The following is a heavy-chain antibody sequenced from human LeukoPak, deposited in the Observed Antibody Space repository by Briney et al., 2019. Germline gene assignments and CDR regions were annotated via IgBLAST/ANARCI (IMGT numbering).Heavy chain of an antibody. D-gene: IGHD6-19*01. V-gene: IGHV3-23*01. Sequence: GGSLRLSCAASGFTFSNYAINWVRQAPGKGLEWVSSITDSGGSTYYVDSVKGRFTISRDNSKNTLYLQMNSLRAEDTAVYYCARDSSGWYYFDYWGQGILVTVSS. CDR1: GFTFSNYA. CDR3: ARDSSGWYYFDY. CDR2: ITDSGGST. J-gene: IGHJ4*02.